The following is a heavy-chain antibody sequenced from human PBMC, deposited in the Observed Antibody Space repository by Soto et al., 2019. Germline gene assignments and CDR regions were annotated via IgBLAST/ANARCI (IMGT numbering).Heavy chain of an antibody. V-gene: IGHV4-34*01. J-gene: IGHJ4*02. CDR1: GGSFSGYY. D-gene: IGHD3-3*01. Sequence: QVQLQQWGAGLSKPSETLSLTCAVYGGSFSGYYWSWIRQPPGKGLEWIGEINHSGSTNYNPSLKSRVTISVDTSKNQFSLKLSSVTAADTAVYYCARSGMYEDYFWSGYYYYWGQGTLVTVSS. CDR2: INHSGST. CDR3: ARSGMYEDYFWSGYYYY.